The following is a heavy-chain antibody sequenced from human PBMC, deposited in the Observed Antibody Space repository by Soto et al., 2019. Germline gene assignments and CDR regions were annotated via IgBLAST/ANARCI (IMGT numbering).Heavy chain of an antibody. D-gene: IGHD1-26*01. CDR1: GGSISSGENF. Sequence: SETLSLTCTVSGGSISSGENFWNWIRQSPGKGLEWTGYIHHSGSTYYNPSLKSRLTISVDTSKNQISLKLNSVTAADTAVYYCARDTGTYPYYFDYWGQGTLVTVSS. V-gene: IGHV4-30-4*01. CDR3: ARDTGTYPYYFDY. J-gene: IGHJ4*02. CDR2: IHHSGST.